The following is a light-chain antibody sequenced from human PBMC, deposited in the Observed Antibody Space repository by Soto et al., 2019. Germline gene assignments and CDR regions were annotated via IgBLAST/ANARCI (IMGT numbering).Light chain of an antibody. CDR1: QGIRNE. Sequence: AIQMTQSPSSLSASVGDSVTITCRASQGIRNELGWYQQKPGKAPKLLIYAASNLQTGDPSRFSGSGSGTDFTLTITSLQPDDFATYYCLQDYSYPLTFGQGTKLEIK. J-gene: IGKJ2*01. CDR3: LQDYSYPLT. CDR2: AAS. V-gene: IGKV1-6*01.